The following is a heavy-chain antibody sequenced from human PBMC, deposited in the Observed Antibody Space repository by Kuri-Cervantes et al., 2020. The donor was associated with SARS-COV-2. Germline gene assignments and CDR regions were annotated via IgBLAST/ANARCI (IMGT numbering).Heavy chain of an antibody. CDR1: GYTFTGYY. V-gene: IGHV1-2*02. Sequence: ASVKVSCKASGYTFTGYYMHWVRQAPGQGLEWMGWINPNSGGTNYAQKFQGRVTMTRDTSISTAYMELSRLRSEDTAVYYCAREVGGITIFGVVPNSQFDYWGQGTLVTVSS. CDR2: INPNSGGT. J-gene: IGHJ4*02. CDR3: AREVGGITIFGVVPNSQFDY. D-gene: IGHD3-3*01.